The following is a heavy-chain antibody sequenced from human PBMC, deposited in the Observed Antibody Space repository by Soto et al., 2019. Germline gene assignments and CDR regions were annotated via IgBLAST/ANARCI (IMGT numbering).Heavy chain of an antibody. J-gene: IGHJ4*02. Sequence: QVQLQESGPGLVKPSGTLSLTCAVSGGSISSSNWWSWVRQPPGKGLEWIGEVYHSGSTNYNPPLKRRVPISVDKCKNQFSLKLSAVTAADTAVYYCARDTGSGYCGGGSCPEGYWGQGTLVTVSS. CDR3: ARDTGSGYCGGGSCPEGY. CDR2: VYHSGST. CDR1: GGSISSSNW. V-gene: IGHV4-4*02. D-gene: IGHD2-15*01.